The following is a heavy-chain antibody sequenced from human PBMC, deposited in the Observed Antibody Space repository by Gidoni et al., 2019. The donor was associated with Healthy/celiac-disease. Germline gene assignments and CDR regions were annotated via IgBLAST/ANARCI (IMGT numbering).Heavy chain of an antibody. V-gene: IGHV4-61*02. CDR3: ARASSSIAVAGLFDY. J-gene: IGHJ4*02. D-gene: IGHD6-19*01. Sequence: QVQLQESGPGLVKPSQTLYLTCTVSGGSISSGSYYWSWVRQPAGKGLEWIGPIYTSGSTNYNPSLKSRVTISVDTSKNQFSLKLSSVTAADTAVYYCARASSSIAVAGLFDYWGQGTLVTVSS. CDR1: GGSISSGSYY. CDR2: IYTSGST.